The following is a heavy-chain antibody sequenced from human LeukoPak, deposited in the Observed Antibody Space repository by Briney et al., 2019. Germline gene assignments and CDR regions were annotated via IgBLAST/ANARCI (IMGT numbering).Heavy chain of an antibody. D-gene: IGHD3-10*01. J-gene: IGHJ4*02. CDR2: ISGSGGST. V-gene: IGHV3-23*01. CDR3: AKGGSAGSPKSQDDY. Sequence: PGGTLRLSCAASGFTFSSYGMSWVRQAPGKGLEWVSAISGSGGSTYYADSVKGRFTISRDNSKNTLYLQMNSLRAEDTAVYYCAKGGSAGSPKSQDDYWGQGTLVTVSS. CDR1: GFTFSSYG.